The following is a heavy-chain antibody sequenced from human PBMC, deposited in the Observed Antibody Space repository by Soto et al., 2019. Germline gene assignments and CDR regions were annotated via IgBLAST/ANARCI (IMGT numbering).Heavy chain of an antibody. CDR3: ARDLHYDYIWGSSGY. CDR2: IKQDGSEK. Sequence: QPGGSLRLSCAASGFTFSSYWMSWVRQAPGKGLEWVANIKQDGSEKCYVDSVKGRFTISRDNAKNSLYLQMNSLRAEDTAVYYCARDLHYDYIWGSSGYWGQGTLVTVSS. V-gene: IGHV3-7*01. CDR1: GFTFSSYW. D-gene: IGHD3-16*01. J-gene: IGHJ4*02.